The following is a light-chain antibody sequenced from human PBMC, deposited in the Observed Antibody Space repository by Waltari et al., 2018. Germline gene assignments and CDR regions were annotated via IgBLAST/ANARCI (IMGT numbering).Light chain of an antibody. Sequence: IQLNQSPSSLSASVGDTVTITCRASQDISSYLAWYQQKPEKAPKILISAAFTLQSGVPPRFSGSGSGADFTLTISSLQPEDFATYYCQQFKTYPLTFGQGTRLEIK. V-gene: IGKV1-9*01. CDR2: AAF. J-gene: IGKJ5*01. CDR3: QQFKTYPLT. CDR1: QDISSY.